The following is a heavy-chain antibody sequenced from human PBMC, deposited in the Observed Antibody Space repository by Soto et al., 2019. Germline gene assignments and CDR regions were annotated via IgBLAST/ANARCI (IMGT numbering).Heavy chain of an antibody. Sequence: EVHLVESGGGLVQPGGSRRLSWAASGFTFSTYWMHWVRQAPGKGLVWFSRINADGTTTTYADSVKGRFTISRDNAKNTLYLQMDSLRAEDTAVYFCATVATHSYNWVDPWGQGTLVTISS. J-gene: IGHJ5*02. CDR3: ATVATHSYNWVDP. D-gene: IGHD3-3*02. CDR1: GFTFSTYW. CDR2: INADGTTT. V-gene: IGHV3-74*01.